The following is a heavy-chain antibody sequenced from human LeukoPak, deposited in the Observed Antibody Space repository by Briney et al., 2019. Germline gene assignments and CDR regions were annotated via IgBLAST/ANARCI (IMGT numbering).Heavy chain of an antibody. CDR2: IGDSGGRT. CDR3: AKRGVVIRVILVGFHKEAYYFDS. V-gene: IGHV3-23*01. CDR1: GITLSNYG. D-gene: IGHD3-22*01. J-gene: IGHJ4*02. Sequence: GGSLRLSCAVSGITLSNYGMSWVRQAPGQGLEWVAGIGDSGGRTNYADSVKGRFTISRDNSRNTLYLQMNSLRAEDTAVYFCAKRGVVIRVILVGFHKEAYYFDSWGQGALVTVSS.